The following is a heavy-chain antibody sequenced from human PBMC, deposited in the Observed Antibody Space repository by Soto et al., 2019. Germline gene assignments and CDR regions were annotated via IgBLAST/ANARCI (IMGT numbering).Heavy chain of an antibody. V-gene: IGHV3-73*01. CDR1: GFTFIGSA. J-gene: IGHJ4*02. Sequence: PGWSLRLSCASSGFTFIGSAMHWVRQASGKGLEWVGRIRSKANSYATAYAASVKGRFTISRDDSKNTAYLQMNSLKTEDTAVYYCTSGILLIEHWGQGTLVTVSS. CDR2: IRSKANSYAT. CDR3: TSGILLIEH. D-gene: IGHD2-15*01.